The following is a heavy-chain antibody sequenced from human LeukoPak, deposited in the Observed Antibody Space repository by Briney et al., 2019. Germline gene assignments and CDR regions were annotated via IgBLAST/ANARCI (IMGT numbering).Heavy chain of an antibody. CDR3: ARFYVRDI. J-gene: IGHJ3*02. V-gene: IGHV3-11*01. D-gene: IGHD3-10*02. CDR1: GFTFSDYY. CDR2: ISPSGTII. Sequence: GGSLRLSCAASGFTFSDYYMGWIRQGPGRGLEWVSYISPSGTIIYYADSVKGRFTISRDNARNSLSLQMNNLRAEDTAVYYCARFYVRDIWGQGTMVTVSS.